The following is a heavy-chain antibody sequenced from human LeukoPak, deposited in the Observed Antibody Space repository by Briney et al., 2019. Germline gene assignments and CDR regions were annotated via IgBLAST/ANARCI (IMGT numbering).Heavy chain of an antibody. V-gene: IGHV4-61*02. J-gene: IGHJ6*03. D-gene: IGHD5-18*01. CDR2: IYTSGST. CDR3: ARDRGYSYGFYYYYYYMDV. Sequence: SETLSLTCTVSGGSISSGSYYWRWIRQPAGKGLEWIGRIYTSGSTNYNPSLKSRVTISVDTSKNQFSLKLSSVTAADTAVYYCARDRGYSYGFYYYYYYMDVWGKGTTVTISS. CDR1: GGSISSGSYY.